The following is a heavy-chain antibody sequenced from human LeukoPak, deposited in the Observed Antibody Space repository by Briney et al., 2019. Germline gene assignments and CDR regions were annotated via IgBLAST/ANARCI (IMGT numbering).Heavy chain of an antibody. V-gene: IGHV3-74*01. J-gene: IGHJ4*02. Sequence: PGGSLRLSCAASGFTFSSYWMHWVRQAPGKGLVWVSRINSDGSSTIYADSVKGRFTISRDNAKNTLYLQMNSLRAEDTAVYYCARVGDFWSGYYTIWGQGTLVTVSS. CDR3: ARVGDFWSGYYTI. CDR1: GFTFSSYW. CDR2: INSDGSST. D-gene: IGHD3-3*01.